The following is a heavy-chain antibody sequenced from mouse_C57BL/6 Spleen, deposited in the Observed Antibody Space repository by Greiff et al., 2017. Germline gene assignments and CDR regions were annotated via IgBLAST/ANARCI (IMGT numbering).Heavy chain of an antibody. V-gene: IGHV14-1*01. Sequence: VQLQQSGAELVRPGASVKLSCTASGFNIKDYYMHWVKQRPEQGLEWIGRIDPEDGDTEYAPKLQGKATMTADTSSNPAYLQLSSLTSEDTAVYYCTTPSYGNSFAYWGQGTLVTVSA. D-gene: IGHD2-1*01. CDR3: TTPSYGNSFAY. J-gene: IGHJ3*01. CDR1: GFNIKDYY. CDR2: IDPEDGDT.